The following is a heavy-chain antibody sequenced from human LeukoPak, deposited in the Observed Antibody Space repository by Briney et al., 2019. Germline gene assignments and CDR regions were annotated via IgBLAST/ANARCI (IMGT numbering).Heavy chain of an antibody. CDR3: AREHCSGGSCYSN. J-gene: IGHJ4*02. D-gene: IGHD2-15*01. CDR1: GFTFSSYS. V-gene: IGHV3-21*01. Sequence: GGSLRLSCAASGFTFSSYSMNWVRQAPGKGLEWVSSISSSSSYIYYADSVKGRFTISRDNAKNSLYLQMNSLRAEDTAVYYCAREHCSGGSCYSNWGQGTLVTVSS. CDR2: ISSSSSYI.